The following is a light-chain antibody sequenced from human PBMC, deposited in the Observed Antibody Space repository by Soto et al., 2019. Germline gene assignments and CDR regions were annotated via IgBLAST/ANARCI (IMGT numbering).Light chain of an antibody. CDR2: EVS. CDR1: SSDVGGYNY. J-gene: IGLJ1*01. V-gene: IGLV2-14*01. Sequence: QSVLTQPASVSGSPGQSITISCTGNSSDVGGYNYVSWYQQHPGKAPKLMIYEVSNRPSGVSNRFSGSKSGNTASLTISGLQAEVEADYYCSSYTSSSTLNVFGTGTKVTVL. CDR3: SSYTSSSTLNV.